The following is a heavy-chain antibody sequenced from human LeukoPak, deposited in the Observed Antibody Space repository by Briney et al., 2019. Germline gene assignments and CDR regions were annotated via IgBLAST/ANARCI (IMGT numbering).Heavy chain of an antibody. D-gene: IGHD1-26*01. V-gene: IGHV1-2*02. CDR2: INPNSGGT. J-gene: IGHJ4*02. Sequence: ASVKVSCKASGYTFTGYYMHWVRRAPGQGLEWMGWINPNSGGTNYAQKFQGRVTMTRDTSISTAYMELSRLRSDDTAVYYCARVPDSGSYEFDYWGQGTLVTVSS. CDR3: ARVPDSGSYEFDY. CDR1: GYTFTGYY.